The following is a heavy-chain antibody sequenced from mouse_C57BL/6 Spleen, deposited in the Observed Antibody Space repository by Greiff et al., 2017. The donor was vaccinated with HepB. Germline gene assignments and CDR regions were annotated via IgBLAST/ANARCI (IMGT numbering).Heavy chain of an antibody. V-gene: IGHV1-61*01. D-gene: IGHD1-1*01. J-gene: IGHJ1*03. CDR2: IYPSDSET. CDR1: GYTFTSYW. CDR3: ARGGYYYGSSYGYWYFDV. Sequence: VQLQQPGAELVRPGSSVKLSCKASGYTFTSYWMDWVKQRPGQGLEWIGNIYPSDSETHYNQKFKDKATLTVDKSSSTAYMQLSSLTSEDSAVYYGARGGYYYGSSYGYWYFDVWGTGTTVTVSS.